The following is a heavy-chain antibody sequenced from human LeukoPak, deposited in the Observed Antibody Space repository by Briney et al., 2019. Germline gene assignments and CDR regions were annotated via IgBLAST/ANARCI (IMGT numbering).Heavy chain of an antibody. Sequence: PSETLSLTCAVSGGSFSGYYWSWIRQPPGKGLEWIGEINHSGSTNYNPSLKSRVTISVDTSKNQFSLKLSSVTAADTAVYYCARGGSAVPAAHVWFDPWGQGTLVTVSS. CDR2: INHSGST. CDR3: ARGGSAVPAAHVWFDP. CDR1: GGSFSGYY. D-gene: IGHD2-2*01. J-gene: IGHJ5*02. V-gene: IGHV4-34*01.